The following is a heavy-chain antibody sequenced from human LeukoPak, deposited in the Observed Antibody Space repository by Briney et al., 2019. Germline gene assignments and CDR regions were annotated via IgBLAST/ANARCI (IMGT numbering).Heavy chain of an antibody. Sequence: GESLKISCKGSGYTFTSHWIAWVRQMPGKGPEWMGIIYPGDSDTEYSPSFQGQVTISVDKSISTAFLQWNSLKASDNAMYYCARSGVSMVRGAYDYWGQGTLVTVSS. CDR3: ARSGVSMVRGAYDY. CDR2: IYPGDSDT. D-gene: IGHD3-10*01. J-gene: IGHJ4*02. V-gene: IGHV5-51*01. CDR1: GYTFTSHW.